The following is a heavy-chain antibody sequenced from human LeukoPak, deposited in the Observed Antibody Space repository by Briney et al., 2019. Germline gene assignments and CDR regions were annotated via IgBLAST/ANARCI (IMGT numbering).Heavy chain of an antibody. V-gene: IGHV1-69*05. CDR3: ARDRDDYSNYVVSDY. J-gene: IGHJ4*02. CDR2: IIPIFGTA. D-gene: IGHD4-11*01. Sequence: SVKVSCQASGGTFISYAISWVRQAPGQGLEWMGRIIPIFGTANYAQKFQGRVTITTDESTSTAYMELSSLRSEDTAVYYCARDRDDYSNYVVSDYWGQGTLVTVSS. CDR1: GGTFISYA.